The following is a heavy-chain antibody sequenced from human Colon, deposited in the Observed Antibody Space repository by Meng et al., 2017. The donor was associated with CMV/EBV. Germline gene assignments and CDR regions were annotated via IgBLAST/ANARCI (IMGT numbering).Heavy chain of an antibody. D-gene: IGHD3-9*01. Sequence: ASVKVSCKASGYIFTSYGLAWVRQAPGQGLEWMGWIRVYNGYTNYAEKFQGRVTMTVDPSASTGYMELESLKSDDTAVYYCARDRGHCDVLVGPNDYWARERWSPSPQ. CDR1: GYIFTSYG. CDR3: ARDRGHCDVLVGPNDY. V-gene: IGHV1-18*01. J-gene: IGHJ4*02. CDR2: IRVYNGYT.